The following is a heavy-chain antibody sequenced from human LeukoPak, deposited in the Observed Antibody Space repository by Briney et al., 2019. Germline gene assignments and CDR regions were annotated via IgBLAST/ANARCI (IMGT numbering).Heavy chain of an antibody. CDR2: IYYSGSP. J-gene: IGHJ4*02. D-gene: IGHD4-23*01. Sequence: SSETLSLTCTVSGGSISSSYCSWIRQPPGKGLEWIGYIYYSGSPNYNPSLKSRVTISLDTSKNQFSLKLSSVTAADTAVYYCARGTAGYGGNFDYWGQGTLVTVSS. CDR1: GGSISSSY. V-gene: IGHV4-59*01. CDR3: ARGTAGYGGNFDY.